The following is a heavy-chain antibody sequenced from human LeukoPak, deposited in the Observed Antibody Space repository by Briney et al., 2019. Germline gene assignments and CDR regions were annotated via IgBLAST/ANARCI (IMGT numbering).Heavy chain of an antibody. CDR3: ARQDGNDFWSVPTHMDV. J-gene: IGHJ6*03. V-gene: IGHV4-39*01. CDR1: GGSISSSSYY. Sequence: PSETLSLTCTVSGGSISSSSYYWGWIRQPPGKGLEWIGNIYYSGSTYYNPSLKSRVTISVDTSKNQFSLKLSSVTAAGTAVYYCARQDGNDFWSVPTHMDVWGKGTTVTVSS. D-gene: IGHD3-3*01. CDR2: IYYSGST.